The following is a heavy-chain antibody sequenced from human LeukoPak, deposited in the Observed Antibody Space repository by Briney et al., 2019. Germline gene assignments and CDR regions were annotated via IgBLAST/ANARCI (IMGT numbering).Heavy chain of an antibody. Sequence: SQTLSLTCAISGDSVSSNSATWNWIRQSPSRGLEWLGRTYYRSKWYNDYAVSVKSRITINPDTSKNQFSLQLNSVTPEDTAVYYCARHDSAFIYDSSGYRFDYWGQGTLVTVSS. V-gene: IGHV6-1*01. CDR3: ARHDSAFIYDSSGYRFDY. CDR2: TYYRSKWYN. D-gene: IGHD3-22*01. J-gene: IGHJ4*02. CDR1: GDSVSSNSAT.